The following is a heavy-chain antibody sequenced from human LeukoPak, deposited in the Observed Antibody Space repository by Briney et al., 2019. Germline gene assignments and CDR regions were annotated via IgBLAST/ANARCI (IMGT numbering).Heavy chain of an antibody. CDR1: GRSISCFD. D-gene: IGHD7-27*01. V-gene: IGHV4-59*08. CDR3: ARHHRTNWESAWYFEL. Sequence: TRCLTGAASGRSISCFDRSWIRRPPGKVPESIGHLHYSGCTNYNPSLKSRVTISVDTSKNQFSLKLSSVTAADTAVYYCARHHRTNWESAWYFELWGRGKLVTVSS. J-gene: IGHJ2*01. CDR2: LHYSGCT.